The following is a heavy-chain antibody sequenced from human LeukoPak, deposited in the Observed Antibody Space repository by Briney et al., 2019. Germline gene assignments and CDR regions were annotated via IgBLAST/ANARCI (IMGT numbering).Heavy chain of an antibody. D-gene: IGHD6-19*01. J-gene: IGHJ6*02. V-gene: IGHV1-69*13. Sequence: SVKVSCKASGYTFTGYYMHWVRQAPGQGLEWMGRIIPIFGTANYAQKFQGRVTITADESTSTAYMELSSLRSEDTAVYYCAREEQWLTDYGMDVWGQGTTVTVSS. CDR3: AREEQWLTDYGMDV. CDR1: GYTFTGYY. CDR2: IIPIFGTA.